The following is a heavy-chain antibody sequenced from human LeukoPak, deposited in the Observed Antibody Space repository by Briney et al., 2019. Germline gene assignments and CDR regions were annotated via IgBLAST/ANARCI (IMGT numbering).Heavy chain of an antibody. J-gene: IGHJ4*02. V-gene: IGHV3-33*06. CDR2: IWSNGNDK. CDR1: AFTFSYYG. Sequence: PGRSLRLSCEASAFTFSYYGMHWVRQAPGKGLEWVAVIWSNGNDKYYLDSVKGRFTISRDNSKNTLYLQMNSLRAEDTAVYYCAKDLGRQWLLSYFDYWGQGTLVTVSS. CDR3: AKDLGRQWLLSYFDY. D-gene: IGHD3-3*01.